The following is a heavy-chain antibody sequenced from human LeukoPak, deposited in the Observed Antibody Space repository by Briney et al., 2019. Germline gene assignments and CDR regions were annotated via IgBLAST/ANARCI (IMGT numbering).Heavy chain of an antibody. CDR3: ARISLGAFDI. CDR1: GFTFSSYS. D-gene: IGHD2/OR15-2a*01. Sequence: GGSLRLSCAASGFTFSSYSMNWVRQAPGKGLEWVSVIYSGGGTYYTDSVKGRFTISRDNSKNTLYLQMNSLRAVDTAVYYCARISLGAFDIWGQGTMVTVSS. CDR2: IYSGGGT. J-gene: IGHJ3*02. V-gene: IGHV3-53*01.